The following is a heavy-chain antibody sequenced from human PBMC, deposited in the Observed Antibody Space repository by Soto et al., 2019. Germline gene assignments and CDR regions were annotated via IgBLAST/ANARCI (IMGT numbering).Heavy chain of an antibody. J-gene: IGHJ6*02. CDR2: IRAYNGNT. CDR3: ARLYDFWSGYRAYYYYGMDV. Sequence: QVQLVQSGAEVKKPGASVKVSCKASGYTFTSYGISWVRQPPGQGLEWMGWIRAYNGNTNYAQKLQGRVTMTTDTSTSTAYMELRSLRSDDTAVYYCARLYDFWSGYRAYYYYGMDVWGQGTTVTVSS. D-gene: IGHD3-3*01. CDR1: GYTFTSYG. V-gene: IGHV1-18*01.